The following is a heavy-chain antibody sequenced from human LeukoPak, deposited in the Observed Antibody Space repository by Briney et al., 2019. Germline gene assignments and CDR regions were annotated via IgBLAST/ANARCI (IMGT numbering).Heavy chain of an antibody. CDR2: IKQDGSEE. J-gene: IGHJ1*01. D-gene: IGHD6-19*01. V-gene: IGHV3-7*05. Sequence: PGGSLRLSCAASGCTFSTYWMNWVRQAPGKGLEWVAIIKQDGSEEFYVDSVKGRFIISRDNAKNSLYLQMNSLRVEDTAVYYCVGGTGWRLDSWGQGTLVTVSS. CDR3: VGGTGWRLDS. CDR1: GCTFSTYW.